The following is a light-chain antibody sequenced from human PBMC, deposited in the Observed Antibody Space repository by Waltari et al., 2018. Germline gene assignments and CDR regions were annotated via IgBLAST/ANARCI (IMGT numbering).Light chain of an antibody. J-gene: IGKJ4*01. V-gene: IGKV3-11*01. CDR3: QQRTNWPPSLT. CDR2: DAS. Sequence: DIVLTQSPATLSLFTGERGTPSCRASQSISTYLAWYKQKPGQAPRLLIYDASNRATGIPARFSGSGSGTDFTLTISNLEPEDFAVYYCQQRTNWPPSLTFGGGTKVEMK. CDR1: QSISTY.